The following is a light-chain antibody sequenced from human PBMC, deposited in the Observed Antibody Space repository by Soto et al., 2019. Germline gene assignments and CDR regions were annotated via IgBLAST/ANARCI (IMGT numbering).Light chain of an antibody. CDR2: KAS. CDR1: QSINMW. CDR3: QQYNNYPRP. V-gene: IGKV1-5*03. Sequence: IQMTHSPATLSASVLYRVTITFLASQSINMWLSWYQQKPGKAPKLLICKASSLEGGVQSRFSGSGSGTEFTLTISSLQPDDFATYFCQQYNNYPRPFGQGTKVDIK. J-gene: IGKJ1*01.